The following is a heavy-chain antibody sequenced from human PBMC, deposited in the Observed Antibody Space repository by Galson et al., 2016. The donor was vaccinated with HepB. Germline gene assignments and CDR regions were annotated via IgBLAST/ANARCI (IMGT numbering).Heavy chain of an antibody. V-gene: IGHV3-23*01. CDR3: AIGATGATWRN. D-gene: IGHD1-1*01. Sequence: SLRLSCAVSGPGFKGYGTSWVRQAPGKGLQWVSDIGGEGHTTHHADSVKGRFTMSRDNSQDTVYLEVKSVRVEDTAIYYCAIGATGATWRNWGQGTLVTVSS. J-gene: IGHJ4*02. CDR2: IGGEGHTT. CDR1: GPGFKGYG.